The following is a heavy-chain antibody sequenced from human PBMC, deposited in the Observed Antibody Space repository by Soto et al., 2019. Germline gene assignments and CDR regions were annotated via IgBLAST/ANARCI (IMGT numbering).Heavy chain of an antibody. J-gene: IGHJ5*02. V-gene: IGHV3-21*01. CDR3: TRGPSISPFNWFDP. CDR2: INHTSTYK. D-gene: IGHD4-4*01. CDR1: GFTFSSWN. Sequence: EVQLVESGGGLVKPGGSLRLSCTASGFTFSSWNMDWVRQAPGKGLEWVSSINHTSTYKYYADSVKGRFTISRDNAKNSVYLQMNSLRDEDTAVYYCTRGPSISPFNWFDPWGQGTLVTVSS.